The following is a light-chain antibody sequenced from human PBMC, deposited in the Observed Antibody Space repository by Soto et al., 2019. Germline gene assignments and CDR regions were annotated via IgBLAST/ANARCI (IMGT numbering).Light chain of an antibody. J-gene: IGKJ1*01. V-gene: IGKV4-1*01. CDR1: QTVLYSSNNKNF. CDR3: QQYYSTPWT. Sequence: DIVMTQSPDSLAVSLGERATINCKSSQTVLYSSNNKNFLAWYQQKPGQPPKLLIYWASTRESGVPDRFSGSGSVTDFTITISSLQAEDVAVYYCQQYYSTPWTFGQRTKVEIK. CDR2: WAS.